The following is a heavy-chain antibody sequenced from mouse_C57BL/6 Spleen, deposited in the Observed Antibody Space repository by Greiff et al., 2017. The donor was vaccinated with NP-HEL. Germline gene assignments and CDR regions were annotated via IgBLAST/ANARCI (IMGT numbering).Heavy chain of an antibody. CDR3: AILITTVVATND. J-gene: IGHJ2*01. V-gene: IGHV1-74*01. CDR2: IHPSDSDT. D-gene: IGHD1-1*01. CDR1: GYTFTSYW. Sequence: QVQLKQPGAELVKPGASVKVSCKASGYTFTSYWMHWVKQRPGQGLEWIGRIHPSDSDTNYNQKFKGKATLTVDKSSSTAYMQLSSLTSEDSAVYYCAILITTVVATNDWGQGTTLTVSS.